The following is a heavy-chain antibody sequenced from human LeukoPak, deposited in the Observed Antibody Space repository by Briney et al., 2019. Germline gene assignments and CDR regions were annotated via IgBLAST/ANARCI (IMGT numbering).Heavy chain of an antibody. D-gene: IGHD3-16*02. CDR2: IYTTGRT. CDR1: GCPISRYW. V-gene: IGHV4-4*07. J-gene: IGHJ4*02. CDR3: ARAGYTISSYRFDY. Sequence: ASETLSLICSVSGCPISRYWGSWIRQPPRKGPEFIGRIYTTGRTNYNPSLKSRVSMSVDTSKNKFSLELRSVTAADTAVYFCARAGYTISSYRFDYWGQGALVTVSS.